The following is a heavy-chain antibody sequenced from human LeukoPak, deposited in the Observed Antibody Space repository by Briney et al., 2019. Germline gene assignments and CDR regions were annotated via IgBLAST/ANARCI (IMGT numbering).Heavy chain of an antibody. Sequence: PGGSLRLSCVGSGFSFRYFAIHWVRQAPGKGLEYVSVINTDGRITYYADSVKGRLTISRDNSKNTVYLQMGSLRGDDMAVYYCTRDGGSFCDFDYWGQGALVTVSS. D-gene: IGHD1-26*01. CDR2: INTDGRIT. J-gene: IGHJ4*02. CDR1: GFSFRYFA. V-gene: IGHV3-64*02. CDR3: TRDGGSFCDFDY.